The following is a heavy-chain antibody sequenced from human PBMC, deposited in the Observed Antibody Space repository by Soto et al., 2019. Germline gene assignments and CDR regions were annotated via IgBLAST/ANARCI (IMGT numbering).Heavy chain of an antibody. Sequence: GGSLRFSCAASGFTFSSHMMIWVRQAPGKGLEWVSSISSSSSYIYYAESVKGRFTISRDNAKNSLYLQMNSLRAEDTAVYYCARDLSGSYYIVDYWGQGTMVTVSS. CDR2: ISSSSSYI. CDR1: GFTFSSHM. CDR3: ARDLSGSYYIVDY. V-gene: IGHV3-21*01. D-gene: IGHD3-10*01. J-gene: IGHJ4*02.